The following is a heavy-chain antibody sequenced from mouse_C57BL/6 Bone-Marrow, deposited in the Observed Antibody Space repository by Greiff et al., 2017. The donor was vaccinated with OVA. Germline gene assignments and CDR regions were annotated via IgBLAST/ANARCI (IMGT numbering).Heavy chain of an antibody. CDR2: IRLKSDNYAT. CDR3: TGDWVLLYWYFDV. CDR1: GFTFSNYW. V-gene: IGHV6-3*01. Sequence: EVKLVESGGGLVQPGGSMKLSCVASGFTFSNYWMNWVRQSPEKGLEWVAQIRLKSDNYATHYAESVKGRFTISRDDSKSSVYLQMNNLRAEDTGIYYCTGDWVLLYWYFDVWGTGTTVTVSS. J-gene: IGHJ1*03. D-gene: IGHD4-1*01.